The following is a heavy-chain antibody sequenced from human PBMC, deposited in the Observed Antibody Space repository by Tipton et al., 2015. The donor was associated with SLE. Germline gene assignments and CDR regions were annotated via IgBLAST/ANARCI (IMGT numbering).Heavy chain of an antibody. J-gene: IGHJ1*01. V-gene: IGHV3-48*03. Sequence: SLRLSCAASGFTFRSYEMNWVRQAPGKGLEWVSYISSSGSTIYYADSVKGRFTISRDNAKNSLYLQMNSLRAEDTAVYYCARARVSEGYFQHWGQGTLVTVSS. D-gene: IGHD6-13*01. CDR2: ISSSGSTI. CDR1: GFTFRSYE. CDR3: ARARVSEGYFQH.